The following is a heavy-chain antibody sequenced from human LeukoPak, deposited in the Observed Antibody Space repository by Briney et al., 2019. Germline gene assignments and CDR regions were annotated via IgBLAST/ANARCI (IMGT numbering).Heavy chain of an antibody. D-gene: IGHD3-3*01. CDR1: GFTFSSHN. CDR3: VRDVAYDFRNPYRYFQH. CDR2: IKQDGSEK. V-gene: IGHV3-7*01. J-gene: IGHJ1*01. Sequence: GGSLRLSCAASGFTFSSHNMNWVRQALGKGLEWVANIKQDGSEKYYEDSMKGRFTISRDNAKSSLYLQMKSLRAEDTAVYYCVRDVAYDFRNPYRYFQHWGQGTLVTVSS.